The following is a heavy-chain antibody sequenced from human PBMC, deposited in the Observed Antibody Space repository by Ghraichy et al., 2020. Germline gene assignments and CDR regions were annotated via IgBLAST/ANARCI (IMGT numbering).Heavy chain of an antibody. J-gene: IGHJ2*01. CDR2: ISYDRSNK. V-gene: IGHV3-30*03. Sequence: GESLNISCAASEFTFSSYGMHWVRQAPGKGLEWVALISYDRSNKYYADSVRGRFTISRDNSKNTLYQQMNSLIPEDTAVYYCARDRRTGVTAYWYFDLWGHGTLVTVSS. CDR3: ARDRRTGVTAYWYFDL. D-gene: IGHD2-21*02. CDR1: EFTFSSYG.